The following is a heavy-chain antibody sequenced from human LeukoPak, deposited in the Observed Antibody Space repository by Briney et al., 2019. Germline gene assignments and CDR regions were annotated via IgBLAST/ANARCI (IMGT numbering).Heavy chain of an antibody. D-gene: IGHD3-22*01. CDR3: AKGATITMIVVYFDY. CDR2: IIGSGGST. V-gene: IGHV3-23*01. J-gene: IGHJ4*02. CDR1: GFTSSSYA. Sequence: GGSLRLSCAASGFTSSSYAMSWARQAPGKGLEWVSAIIGSGGSTYYADSVKGRFTISRDNSKNTLYLQMNSLRAEDTAVYYCAKGATITMIVVYFDYWGQGTLVTVSS.